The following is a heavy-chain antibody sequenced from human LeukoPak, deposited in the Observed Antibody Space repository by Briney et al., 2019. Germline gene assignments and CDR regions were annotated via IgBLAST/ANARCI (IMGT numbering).Heavy chain of an antibody. J-gene: IGHJ5*02. CDR2: IYYSGST. Sequence: SSETLSLTCTVSGGPISSSSYYWGWIRQPPGKGLEWIGSIYYSGSTYYNPSLKSRVTISVDTSKNQFSLKLSSVTAADTAVYYCARSTYCSGGSCSHNWFDPWGQGTLVTVSS. D-gene: IGHD2-15*01. CDR1: GGPISSSSYY. CDR3: ARSTYCSGGSCSHNWFDP. V-gene: IGHV4-39*07.